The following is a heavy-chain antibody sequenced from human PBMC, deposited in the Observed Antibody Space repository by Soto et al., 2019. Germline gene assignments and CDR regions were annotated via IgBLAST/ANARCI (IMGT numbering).Heavy chain of an antibody. J-gene: IGHJ4*02. Sequence: GGSLRLSCAASGFTFSSYGMHWVRQAPGKGLEWVAVISYDGSNKYYADSVKGRFTISRDNSKNTLYLQMNSLRAEDTAVYYCAKSGLGSSGYSDYWGQGTLVTVSS. CDR2: ISYDGSNK. V-gene: IGHV3-30*18. CDR3: AKSGLGSSGYSDY. CDR1: GFTFSSYG. D-gene: IGHD3-22*01.